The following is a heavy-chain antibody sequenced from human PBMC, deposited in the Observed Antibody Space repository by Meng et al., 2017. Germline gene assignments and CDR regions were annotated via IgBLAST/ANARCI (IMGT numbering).Heavy chain of an antibody. Sequence: GQLQQWGSGLLIPSYTLPSICDVYGGSFSGYYWSWIRQPPGKGLEWIGEINHSGSTHYNPSLQSRVTISVDTSKNQFSLKLSSVTAADTAVYYCARGRGSWGYWGQGTLFTVSS. CDR2: INHSGST. V-gene: IGHV4-34*01. D-gene: IGHD3-16*01. CDR3: ARGRGSWGY. CDR1: GGSFSGYY. J-gene: IGHJ4*02.